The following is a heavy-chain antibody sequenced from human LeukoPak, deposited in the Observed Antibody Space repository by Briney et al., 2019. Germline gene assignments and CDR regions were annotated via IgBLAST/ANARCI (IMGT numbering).Heavy chain of an antibody. CDR1: GFTFSNFG. CDR2: ISYDGSNK. CDR3: SREEYSANWDSDY. D-gene: IGHD5-12*01. Sequence: GGSLRLSCAASGFTFSNFGMHWVCQAPGKGLEWVADISYDGSNKYYADSVKGRFTISRDNFKNTLFLQMNSLRVEDTAMYYCSREEYSANWDSDYWGQGTLVTVSS. V-gene: IGHV3-30*03. J-gene: IGHJ4*02.